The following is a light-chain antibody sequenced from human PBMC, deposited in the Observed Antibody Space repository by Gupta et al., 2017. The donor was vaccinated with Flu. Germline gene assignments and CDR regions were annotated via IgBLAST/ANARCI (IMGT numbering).Light chain of an antibody. V-gene: IGKV1-27*01. Sequence: DIQMTQSPSSLSVSVGDRVTITCRASQGIFNYLAWYQQKPGKAPKLLIYAASTVQSGVPFRFSGSGSGTDFTLTISSRQPEDVATYYCQKYNSVPDTFGPGTXLEL. CDR1: QGIFNY. CDR2: AAS. J-gene: IGKJ2*01. CDR3: QKYNSVPDT.